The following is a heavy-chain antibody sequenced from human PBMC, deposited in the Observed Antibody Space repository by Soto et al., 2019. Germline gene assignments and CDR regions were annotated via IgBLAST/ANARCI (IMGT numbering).Heavy chain of an antibody. CDR1: GFTFSSYA. CDR3: ARVFYGVDWYFDL. D-gene: IGHD4-17*01. Sequence: GGSLRLSCAASGFTFSSYAMHWVRQAPGKGLEWVAVISYDGSNKYYADSVKGRFTISRDNSKNTLYLQMNSLRAEDTAVYYCARVFYGVDWYFDLWGRGTLVTVSS. V-gene: IGHV3-30-3*01. J-gene: IGHJ2*01. CDR2: ISYDGSNK.